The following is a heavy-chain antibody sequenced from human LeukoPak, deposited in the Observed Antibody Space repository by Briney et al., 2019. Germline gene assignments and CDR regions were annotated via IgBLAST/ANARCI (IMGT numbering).Heavy chain of an antibody. J-gene: IGHJ3*02. V-gene: IGHV3-23*01. D-gene: IGHD4-23*01. CDR2: ISGSGGST. CDR3: AKFYGGNSGDAFDI. CDR1: GFTFSTYT. Sequence: GGSLRLSCAASGFTFSTYTMAWVRQAPGKGLEWVSAISGSGGSTYYADSVKGRFTISRDNSKNTLYLQMNSLRAEDTAVYYCAKFYGGNSGDAFDIWGQGTMVTVSS.